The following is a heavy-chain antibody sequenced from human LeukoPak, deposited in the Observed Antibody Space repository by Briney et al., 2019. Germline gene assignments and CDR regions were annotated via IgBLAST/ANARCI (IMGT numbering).Heavy chain of an antibody. CDR1: GFTFSSYG. J-gene: IGHJ4*02. CDR3: AKDGPTYYDFWSGYRARYYFDY. V-gene: IGHV3-30*02. D-gene: IGHD3-3*01. CDR2: IRYDGSNK. Sequence: PGGSLRLSCAASGFTFSSYGMHWVRQAPGKGLEWVAFIRYDGSNKYYADSVKGRFTISRDNSKNTLYLQMNSLRAEDTAVYYCAKDGPTYYDFWSGYRARYYFDYWGQGTLVTVSS.